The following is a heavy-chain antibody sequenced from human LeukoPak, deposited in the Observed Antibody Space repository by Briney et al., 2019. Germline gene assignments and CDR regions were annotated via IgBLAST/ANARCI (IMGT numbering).Heavy chain of an antibody. CDR1: GYTFTSYD. J-gene: IGHJ6*03. Sequence: ASVKVSCKASGYTFTSYDINWVRQATGQGLEWMGWMNPNSGNTGYAQKFQGRVTMTRNTSISTAYMELSSLRSEDTAVYYCARGVMVRGVIITRYYYYMDVWGKGTTVTISS. CDR3: ARGVMVRGVIITRYYYYMDV. V-gene: IGHV1-8*01. CDR2: MNPNSGNT. D-gene: IGHD3-10*01.